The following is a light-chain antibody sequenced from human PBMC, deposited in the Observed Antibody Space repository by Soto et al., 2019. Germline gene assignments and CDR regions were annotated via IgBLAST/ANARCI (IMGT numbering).Light chain of an antibody. CDR2: GAS. V-gene: IGKV3-15*01. CDR3: QQYNNWPYI. CDR1: QGLSTN. Sequence: EVVMTQSPATLSVSPGERATLSCRASQGLSTNLAWYQHKPGQAPRLLIYGASTRATEIPARVSGSGSGTEFTLTISSLQSEDFAVYYCQQYNNWPYIFGQGTKLEIK. J-gene: IGKJ2*01.